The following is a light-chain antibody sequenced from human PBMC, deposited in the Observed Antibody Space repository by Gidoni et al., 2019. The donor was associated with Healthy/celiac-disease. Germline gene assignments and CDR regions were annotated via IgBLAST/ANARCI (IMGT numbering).Light chain of an antibody. CDR1: SSDVGGYNY. CDR2: DVS. Sequence: GQSITISCTATSSDVGGYNYVSWYLPHPGKAPKLMIYDVSYRPSGVSNRFSVSKCGDTASLTISGLQAEDEANYYCSSYTSSSVVVGGGAKLTVL. CDR3: SSYTSSSVV. V-gene: IGLV2-14*04. J-gene: IGLJ2*01.